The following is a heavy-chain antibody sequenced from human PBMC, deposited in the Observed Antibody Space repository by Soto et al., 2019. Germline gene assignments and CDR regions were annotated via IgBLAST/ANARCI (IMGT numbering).Heavy chain of an antibody. J-gene: IGHJ3*02. CDR1: GGSISSGDYY. D-gene: IGHD3-22*01. CDR3: ASDHYDSSGYYFEAFDI. Sequence: PSETLSLTCTVSGGSISSGDYYWSWIRQPPGKGLEWIGYIYYSGSTYYNPSLKSRVTISVDTSKNQFSLKLSSVTAADTAVYYCASDHYDSSGYYFEAFDIWGQGTMVTVS. CDR2: IYYSGST. V-gene: IGHV4-30-4*01.